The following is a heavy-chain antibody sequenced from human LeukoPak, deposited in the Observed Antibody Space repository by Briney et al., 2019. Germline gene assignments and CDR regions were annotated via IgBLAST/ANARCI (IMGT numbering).Heavy chain of an antibody. D-gene: IGHD3-22*01. J-gene: IGHJ6*03. CDR2: IKQDGSEK. CDR3: ARDRSATFYDSSGYYYYYYMDV. Sequence: AGGSLRLSCAASGFTFSSYWMSWVRQAPGKGLEWVANIKQDGSEKYYVDSVKGRFTISRDNAKNSLFLQMNSLRAEDTAVYYCARDRSATFYDSSGYYYYYYMDVWGKGTTVAVSS. CDR1: GFTFSSYW. V-gene: IGHV3-7*01.